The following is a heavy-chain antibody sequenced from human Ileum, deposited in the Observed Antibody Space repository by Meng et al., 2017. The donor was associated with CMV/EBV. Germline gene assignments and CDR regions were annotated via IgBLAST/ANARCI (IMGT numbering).Heavy chain of an antibody. CDR1: GFTFNTYG. CDR3: AKDRGIAEAGTRRYYFDY. Sequence: GESLKISCAASGFTFNTYGVHWVRQAPGKGLEWIAYIRYDGITKYYADSVKGRFTISKDNSKIDLQISSLSAEDTALYYCAKDRGIAEAGTRRYYFDYWGQGTLVTVS. V-gene: IGHV3-30*02. D-gene: IGHD6-19*01. J-gene: IGHJ4*02. CDR2: IRYDGITK.